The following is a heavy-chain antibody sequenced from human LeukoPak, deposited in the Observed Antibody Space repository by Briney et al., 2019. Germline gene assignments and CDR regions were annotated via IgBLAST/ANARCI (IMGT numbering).Heavy chain of an antibody. D-gene: IGHD2-21*01. Sequence: SETLSLTCTVSGYSISSGYYWGWIRQPPGKGLEWIGSIYHSGSTNYNPSLKSRVTISVDTSKNQFSLKLSSVTAADTAVYYCARAPQRSYQHNWFDPWGQGTLVTVSS. CDR2: IYHSGST. CDR3: ARAPQRSYQHNWFDP. V-gene: IGHV4-38-2*02. J-gene: IGHJ5*02. CDR1: GYSISSGYY.